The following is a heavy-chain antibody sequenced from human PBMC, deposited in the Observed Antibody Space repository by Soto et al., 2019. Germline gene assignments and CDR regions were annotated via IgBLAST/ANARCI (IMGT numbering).Heavy chain of an antibody. Sequence: ASVKVSCKASGYTFTNYYMHWVRQAPGQGLEWMGIINPSGGSTSYAQKLQGRVTMTRDTSTTTVYMELSSLRSEDTAVYYCARVGNYYGSGNPRPHHLYPMDVWGQGTTVTVSS. V-gene: IGHV1-46*01. CDR3: ARVGNYYGSGNPRPHHLYPMDV. CDR2: INPSGGST. J-gene: IGHJ6*02. D-gene: IGHD3-10*01. CDR1: GYTFTNYY.